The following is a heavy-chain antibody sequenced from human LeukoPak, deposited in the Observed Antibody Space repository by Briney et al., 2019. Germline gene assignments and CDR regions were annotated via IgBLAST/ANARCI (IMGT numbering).Heavy chain of an antibody. J-gene: IGHJ4*02. Sequence: ASVKVSCKASEYTFSSYYMHWVRQGPGQGLAWMGGIDLSCGSTSYAQKFQGRGTVTMDTSTRTVYMELSSLRAEDTAVYYCARDRLLGDGYNDYFDYWGQGTLVTVSS. CDR2: IDLSCGST. V-gene: IGHV1-46*01. CDR3: ARDRLLGDGYNDYFDY. CDR1: EYTFSSYY. D-gene: IGHD5-24*01.